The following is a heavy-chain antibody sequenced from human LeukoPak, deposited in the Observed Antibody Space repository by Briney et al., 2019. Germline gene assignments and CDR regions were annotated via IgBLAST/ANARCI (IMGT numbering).Heavy chain of an antibody. J-gene: IGHJ4*02. CDR2: ISWNSGSI. CDR3: VKDTYTSSWYYFDY. D-gene: IGHD6-13*01. V-gene: IGHV3-9*01. CDR1: GFTFDAYA. Sequence: GGSLRLPCAASGFTFDAYAMHWVRQAPGKGLEWVSGISWNSGSIGYADSVKGRFTISRDNAKNSLYLQMNSLRAEDTALYYCVKDTYTSSWYYFDYWGQGTLVTVSS.